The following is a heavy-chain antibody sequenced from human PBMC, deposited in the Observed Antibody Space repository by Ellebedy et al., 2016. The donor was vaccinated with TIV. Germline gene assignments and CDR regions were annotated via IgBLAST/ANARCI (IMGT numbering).Heavy chain of an antibody. CDR3: ARRGSYGDYAVQVNSWFDR. J-gene: IGHJ5*02. D-gene: IGHD4-17*01. Sequence: PGGSLRLSCAASEFSFRSYWMAWVRQAPGKGLEWVANIRQDGDEKKYVDSVKGRFTISRDNANKSLFLQMNSLRGEDTAVYYCARRGSYGDYAVQVNSWFDRWGRGTLVTVSS. CDR1: EFSFRSYW. CDR2: IRQDGDEK. V-gene: IGHV3-7*01.